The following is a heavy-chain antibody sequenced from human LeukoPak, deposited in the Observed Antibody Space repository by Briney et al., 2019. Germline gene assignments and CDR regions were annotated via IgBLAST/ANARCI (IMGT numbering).Heavy chain of an antibody. J-gene: IGHJ6*03. Sequence: SETLSLTCTVSGGSISNYYWSWIRQPPGKGLEWIGYIYYSGSTNYNPSLKSRVTISVDTSKNQFSLKLSSVTAADTAVYYCARSHGDQYYMDVWGKGTTVTVSS. V-gene: IGHV4-59*01. CDR3: ARSHGDQYYMDV. D-gene: IGHD3-10*01. CDR2: IYYSGST. CDR1: GGSISNYY.